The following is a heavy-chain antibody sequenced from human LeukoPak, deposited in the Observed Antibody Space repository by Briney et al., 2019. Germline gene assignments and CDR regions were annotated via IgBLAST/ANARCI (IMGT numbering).Heavy chain of an antibody. CDR1: GGSISGGGYS. J-gene: IGHJ5*02. D-gene: IGHD4-17*01. Sequence: SQTLSLACAVSGGSISGGGYSWSWIRQPPGKGLEWIGYIYHSGSTYYNPSLKSRVTISVDRSKNQFSLKLSSVTAADTAVYYCARDFGKYIQNRERYGEPWFDPWGQGTLVTVSS. CDR2: IYHSGST. CDR3: ARDFGKYIQNRERYGEPWFDP. V-gene: IGHV4-30-2*01.